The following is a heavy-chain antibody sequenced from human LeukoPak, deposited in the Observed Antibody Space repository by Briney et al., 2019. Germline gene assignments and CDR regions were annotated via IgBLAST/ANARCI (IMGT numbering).Heavy chain of an antibody. Sequence: ESSETLSLTCAVSAASISNDYWSWIWQAPGKGLEWIGYISTSGSTNYNPSLKSRVSISLDTSKNRFSLNLNFVTAADTAVYYCASPRSGYRYTFDYWGQGALVTVSS. V-gene: IGHV4-4*09. CDR3: ASPRSGYRYTFDY. J-gene: IGHJ4*02. D-gene: IGHD3-22*01. CDR1: AASISNDY. CDR2: ISTSGST.